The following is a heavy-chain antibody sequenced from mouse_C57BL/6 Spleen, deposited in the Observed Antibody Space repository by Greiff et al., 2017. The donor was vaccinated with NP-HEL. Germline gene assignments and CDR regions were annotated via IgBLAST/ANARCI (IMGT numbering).Heavy chain of an antibody. J-gene: IGHJ2*01. CDR2: IRNKANGYTT. Sequence: EVQLQQSGGGLVQPGGSLSLSCAASGFTFTDYYMSWVRQPPGKALEWLGFIRNKANGYTTEYSASVKGRFTISRDNSQSILYLQMNALRAEDSATYYCARSGAYDDYWGQGTTLTVSS. CDR1: GFTFTDYY. CDR3: ARSGAYDDY. D-gene: IGHD2-12*01. V-gene: IGHV7-3*01.